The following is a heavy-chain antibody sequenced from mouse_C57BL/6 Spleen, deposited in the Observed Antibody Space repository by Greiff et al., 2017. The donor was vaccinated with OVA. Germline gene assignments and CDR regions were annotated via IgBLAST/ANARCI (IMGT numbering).Heavy chain of an antibody. Sequence: EVQVVESEGGLVQPGSSMKLSCTASGFTFSDYYMAWVRQVPEKGLEWVANINYDGSSTYYLDSLKSRFIISRDNAKNILYLQMSSLKSEDTATYYCARELWGDEYYFDYWGKGTTLTVSS. V-gene: IGHV5-16*01. CDR3: ARELWGDEYYFDY. J-gene: IGHJ2*01. CDR1: GFTFSDYY. D-gene: IGHD1-1*02. CDR2: INYDGSST.